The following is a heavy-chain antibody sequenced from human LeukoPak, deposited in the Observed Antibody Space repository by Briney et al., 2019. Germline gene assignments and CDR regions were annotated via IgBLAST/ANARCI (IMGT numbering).Heavy chain of an antibody. CDR3: ARMGYYSSGSYSFDL. CDR1: GFTISRYW. V-gene: IGHV3-7*04. D-gene: IGHD3-10*01. CDR2: IKQDGSEK. J-gene: IGHJ3*01. Sequence: GGSLRLPCAASGFTISRYWMSWVRQAPGKGLEWVANIKQDGSEKYYVDSVKGRFTFSRDNDKNSLYLQMNSLRAEDTAVYYCARMGYYSSGSYSFDLWGQGTMVTVSS.